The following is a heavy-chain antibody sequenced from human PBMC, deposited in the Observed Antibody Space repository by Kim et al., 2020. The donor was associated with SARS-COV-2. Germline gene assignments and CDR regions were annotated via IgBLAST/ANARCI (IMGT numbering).Heavy chain of an antibody. V-gene: IGHV3-30*14. J-gene: IGHJ4*02. Sequence: ESVKGRFTISRDNYKNTLYRQMTSLRPEDTAVYFCAVGRTPHSGGYSPLHSWGQGTLVTVSS. D-gene: IGHD3-22*01. CDR3: AVGRTPHSGGYSPLHS.